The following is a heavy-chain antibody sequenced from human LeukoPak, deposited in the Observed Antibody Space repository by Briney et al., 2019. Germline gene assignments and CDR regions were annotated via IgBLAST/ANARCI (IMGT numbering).Heavy chain of an antibody. CDR1: GFTFSSYG. D-gene: IGHD3-22*01. Sequence: GGSLRLSCAASGFTFSSYGMHWVRQAPGKGLEWVAFIRYDGSNKYYADSVKGRFTISRDNSKNTLNLQMNSLRGEDTAVYYCAKDMDYDSSGYYNEDGFDYWGQGTLVTVSS. CDR3: AKDMDYDSSGYYNEDGFDY. J-gene: IGHJ4*02. CDR2: IRYDGSNK. V-gene: IGHV3-30*02.